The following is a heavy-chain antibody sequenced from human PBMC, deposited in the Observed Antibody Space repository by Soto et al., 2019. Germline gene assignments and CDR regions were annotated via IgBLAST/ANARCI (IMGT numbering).Heavy chain of an antibody. Sequence: ASVKVSCKASGYTFTSYGISWVRQAPGQGLEWMGWISAYNGKTNYAQKLQGRVTMTTDTSTSTAYMELRSLRSDDTAVYYCARDFWSGYYELGVYYGMDVWGQGTTVTVSS. CDR3: ARDFWSGYYELGVYYGMDV. D-gene: IGHD3-3*01. CDR1: GYTFTSYG. J-gene: IGHJ6*02. CDR2: ISAYNGKT. V-gene: IGHV1-18*01.